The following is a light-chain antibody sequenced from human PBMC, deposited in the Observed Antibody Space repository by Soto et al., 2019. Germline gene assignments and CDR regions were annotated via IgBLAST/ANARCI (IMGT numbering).Light chain of an antibody. CDR2: GVF. CDR3: QHYDGSPRT. V-gene: IGKV3-20*01. Sequence: VLTQSPDTMSLSPGERATLSCRTSQNVYNNYLAWYQQRXGQAPRLLIYGVFNRATGIPDRFXXXXXXXXXXLTISGLEPEDSAVYYCQHYDGSPRTFGQGTNLEIK. CDR1: QNVYNNY. J-gene: IGKJ2*01.